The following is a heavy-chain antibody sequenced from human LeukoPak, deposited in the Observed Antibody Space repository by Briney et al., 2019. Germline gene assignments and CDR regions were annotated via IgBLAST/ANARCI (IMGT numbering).Heavy chain of an antibody. CDR3: ARGDVAYCGGDCYPYFQH. J-gene: IGHJ1*01. Sequence: PSETLSLTCTVSGGSVSSGSYYWSWIRQPPGKGLEWIGYIYYSGSTNCNPSLKSRVTISVDTSKNQFSLKLSSVTAADTAVYYCARGDVAYCGGDCYPYFQHWGQGTLVTVSS. CDR1: GGSVSSGSYY. V-gene: IGHV4-61*01. CDR2: IYYSGST. D-gene: IGHD2-21*02.